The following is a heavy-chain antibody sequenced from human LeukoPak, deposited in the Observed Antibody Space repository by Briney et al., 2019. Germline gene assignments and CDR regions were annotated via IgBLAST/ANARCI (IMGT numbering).Heavy chain of an antibody. J-gene: IGHJ4*02. CDR2: LYSDGST. Sequence: HPGGSLRFSCAASWFTVSRNYMSWVRQAPGKGLEWVSVLYSDGSTYHADSVKGRFTISRDNSKNTLYLQMNSLRAEDTAVYYCAKGLRLGELSIAHDYWGQGTLVTVSS. V-gene: IGHV3-53*01. D-gene: IGHD3-16*02. CDR3: AKGLRLGELSIAHDY. CDR1: WFTVSRNY.